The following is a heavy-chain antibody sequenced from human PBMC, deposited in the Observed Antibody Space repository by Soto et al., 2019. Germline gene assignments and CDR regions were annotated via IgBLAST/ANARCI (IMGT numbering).Heavy chain of an antibody. J-gene: IGHJ3*02. D-gene: IGHD2-21*01. CDR1: GFTFSNAW. Sequence: GGSLRLSCAASGFTFSNAWMSWVRQAPGKGLEWVGRIKTGTYAQTSYAAPVKGRFTISRDDSKSTLFLQMNSLTTEDTAVYFCATSPILNAFDIWGQGTMVTVSS. CDR3: ATSPILNAFDI. V-gene: IGHV3-15*05. CDR2: IKTGTYAQT.